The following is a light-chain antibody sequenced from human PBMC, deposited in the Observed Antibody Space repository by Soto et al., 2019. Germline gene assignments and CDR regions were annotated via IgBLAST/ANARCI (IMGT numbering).Light chain of an antibody. Sequence: DIQMTQSPSSLSASVGDRVTITCRASQSIDNYLNWYQQKSGKAPQLLIYSASHLQIGVPSRFSGGGYGTDFILTISSLQPEDSAIYFCKQSITAPLTFGGGTKVEIK. V-gene: IGKV1-39*01. J-gene: IGKJ4*01. CDR2: SAS. CDR3: KQSITAPLT. CDR1: QSIDNY.